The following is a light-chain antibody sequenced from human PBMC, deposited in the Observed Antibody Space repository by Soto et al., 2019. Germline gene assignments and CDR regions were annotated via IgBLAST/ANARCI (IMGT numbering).Light chain of an antibody. CDR1: QSVSSTY. CDR3: QQYESLPLT. CDR2: GAS. J-gene: IGKJ4*01. Sequence: EIVLTQSPGTLSLSPGERPTLSCRASQSVSSTYFAWYQQKPGQAPRLLIHGASSRASGIPDRFSGSGSGTDFTLTISRLEPEDFAVYYCQQYESLPLTFGGGTKVDIK. V-gene: IGKV3-20*01.